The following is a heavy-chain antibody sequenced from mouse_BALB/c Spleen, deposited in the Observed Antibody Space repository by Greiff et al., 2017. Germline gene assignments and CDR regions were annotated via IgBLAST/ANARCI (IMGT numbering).Heavy chain of an antibody. CDR2: IYPGDGDT. CDR1: GYTFTSYW. V-gene: IGHV1-87*01. Sequence: QVQLQQSGAELARPGASVKLSCKASGYTFTSYWMQWVKQRPGQGLEWIGAIYPGDGDTRYTQKFKGKATLTADKSSSTAYMQLSSLASEDSAVYYCARMGHSLDYWGQGTSVTVSS. CDR3: ARMGHSLDY. J-gene: IGHJ4*01.